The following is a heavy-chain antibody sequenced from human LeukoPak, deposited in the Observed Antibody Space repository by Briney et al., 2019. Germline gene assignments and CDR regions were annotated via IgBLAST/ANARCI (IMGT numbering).Heavy chain of an antibody. CDR2: INHSGST. J-gene: IGHJ4*02. V-gene: IGHV4-34*01. CDR3: ARGRGYPYYYDSSGYYFDY. Sequence: SETLSLTCAVYGGSFSGYYWSWIRQPPGKGLEWIGEINHSGSTNYNPSLKSRVTISVDTSKNQFSLKLSSVTAADTAVYYCARGRGYPYYYDSSGYYFDYWGLGTLVTVSS. D-gene: IGHD3-22*01. CDR1: GGSFSGYY.